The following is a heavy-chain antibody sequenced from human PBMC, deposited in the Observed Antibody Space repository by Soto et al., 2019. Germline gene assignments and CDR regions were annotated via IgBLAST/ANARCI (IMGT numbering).Heavy chain of an antibody. D-gene: IGHD1-1*01. Sequence: GGSLRLSCVASGFAFRSHCMHWVRQAPGKGLVWVSRIDTEGTNTIYAESVEGRFTVSRDNAKNTLYLQMNSLRAEDTAVYYCAVNEVVSSRDNFRGLGTLVTVSS. CDR3: AVNEVVSSRDNF. V-gene: IGHV3-74*01. CDR2: IDTEGTNT. CDR1: GFAFRSHC. J-gene: IGHJ1*01.